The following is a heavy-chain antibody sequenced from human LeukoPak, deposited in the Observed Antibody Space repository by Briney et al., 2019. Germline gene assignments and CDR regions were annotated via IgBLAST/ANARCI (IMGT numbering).Heavy chain of an antibody. D-gene: IGHD6-13*01. V-gene: IGHV1-2*02. Sequence: ASVKVSCKASGYTFTGYYMHLVRQAPGQGLEWMGWINPNSGGTNYAQKLQGRVTMTTDTSTSTAYMELRSLRSDDTAVYYCARAPLKPPRGSSWAYWGQGTLVTVSS. CDR2: INPNSGGT. CDR3: ARAPLKPPRGSSWAY. CDR1: GYTFTGYY. J-gene: IGHJ4*02.